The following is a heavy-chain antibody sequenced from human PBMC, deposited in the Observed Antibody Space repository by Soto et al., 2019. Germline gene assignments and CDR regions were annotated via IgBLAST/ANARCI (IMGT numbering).Heavy chain of an antibody. CDR1: GFSLSTTGVG. CDR2: IFWDDDK. D-gene: IGHD3-9*01. V-gene: IGHV2-5*02. J-gene: IGHJ4*02. CDR3: ANRARPGYYNN. Sequence: SGPTLVNPTQTLTLTCTFSGFSLSTTGVGVGWIRQPPGKALEWLALIFWDDDKRYSPSLKSRLTITKDTSKNQVVLTMTNMDPVDTAIYYCANRARPGYYNNWGQGTLVTSPQ.